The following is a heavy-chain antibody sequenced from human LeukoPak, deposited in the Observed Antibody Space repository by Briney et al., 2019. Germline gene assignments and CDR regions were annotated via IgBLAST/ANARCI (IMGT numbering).Heavy chain of an antibody. J-gene: IGHJ3*02. V-gene: IGHV1-69*05. Sequence: SVKVSCKASGGTFSSYAISWVRQVPGQGLEWMGGIIPIFGTANYAQKFQGRVTITTDESTSTAYMELSSLRSEDTAVYYCARDTEIVTGAFDIWGQGTMVTVSS. CDR3: ARDTEIVTGAFDI. CDR2: IIPIFGTA. CDR1: GGTFSSYA. D-gene: IGHD3-22*01.